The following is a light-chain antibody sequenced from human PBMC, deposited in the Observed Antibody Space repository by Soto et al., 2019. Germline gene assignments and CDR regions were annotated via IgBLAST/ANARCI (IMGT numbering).Light chain of an antibody. Sequence: EIVMTQSPATLSVSPGERATLSCRASQSVSSNLAWYQHKPGQAPRLLIYGAYSSATGVPARFSGSGSGTEFTLTISSLQSEDFAVYYCQQYNNWPPLTFGGGTKVDIK. CDR2: GAY. CDR1: QSVSSN. CDR3: QQYNNWPPLT. V-gene: IGKV3-15*01. J-gene: IGKJ4*01.